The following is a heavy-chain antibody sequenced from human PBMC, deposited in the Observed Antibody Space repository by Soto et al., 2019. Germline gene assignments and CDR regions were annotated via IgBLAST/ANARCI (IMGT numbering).Heavy chain of an antibody. CDR1: GYTLTELS. D-gene: IGHD3-3*01. CDR3: ATLTIRSFGVVISQAFDI. Sequence: ASVKVSCKVSGYTLTELSMHWVRQAPGKGLEWMGGFDPEDGETIYAQKFQGRVTMTEDTSTDTAYMELSSLRSEDTAVYYCATLTIRSFGVVISQAFDIWGQGTMVTVSS. CDR2: FDPEDGET. J-gene: IGHJ3*02. V-gene: IGHV1-24*01.